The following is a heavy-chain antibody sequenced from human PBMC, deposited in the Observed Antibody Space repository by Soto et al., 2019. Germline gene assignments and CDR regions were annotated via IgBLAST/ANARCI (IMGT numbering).Heavy chain of an antibody. D-gene: IGHD5-18*01. Sequence: GASVKLSCKASGYAFTGYYVHWVLQAPGQGLEWMGRINPNSGGTNYAQKFQGWVTMTRDTSISTAYMELSRLRSDDTAVYYCARTGTGYSYVYWGQGTLVTVSS. CDR2: INPNSGGT. CDR3: ARTGTGYSYVY. V-gene: IGHV1-2*04. J-gene: IGHJ4*02. CDR1: GYAFTGYY.